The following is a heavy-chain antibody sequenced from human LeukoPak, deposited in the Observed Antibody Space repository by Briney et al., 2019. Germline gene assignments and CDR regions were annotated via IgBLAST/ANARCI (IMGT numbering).Heavy chain of an antibody. Sequence: SEPLSLTCTVSGGSISNYYWSWIRQPPGKGLEWVGYISYSGSTNYNPSLKSRVTISVDTSKNQFSLRLSSVTPADTAVYYCARLGYGEYLFYSDYWGQGTLVTVSS. CDR2: ISYSGST. CDR1: GGSISNYY. V-gene: IGHV4-59*01. J-gene: IGHJ4*02. D-gene: IGHD4-17*01. CDR3: ARLGYGEYLFYSDY.